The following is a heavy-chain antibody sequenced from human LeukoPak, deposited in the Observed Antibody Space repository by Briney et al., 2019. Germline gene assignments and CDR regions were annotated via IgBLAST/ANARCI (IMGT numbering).Heavy chain of an antibody. D-gene: IGHD6-13*01. CDR3: ARASGYSSSWYGPIDWFDP. Sequence: GGSLRLSCAASGFTFSSYWMHWVRQAPGKGLVWVSRINSDGSSTSYADSVKGRFTISRDNAKNTLYLQMNSLRAEDTAVYYCARASGYSSSWYGPIDWFDPWGQGTLVTVSS. CDR1: GFTFSSYW. CDR2: INSDGSST. J-gene: IGHJ5*02. V-gene: IGHV3-74*01.